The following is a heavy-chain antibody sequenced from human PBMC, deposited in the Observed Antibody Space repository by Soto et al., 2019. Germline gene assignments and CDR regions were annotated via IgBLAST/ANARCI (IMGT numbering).Heavy chain of an antibody. J-gene: IGHJ6*02. V-gene: IGHV1-2*02. D-gene: IGHD6-6*01. CDR3: ARVRNSSPFYYYYGMDV. Sequence: ASVKVSCKASGYTFTGYYMHWVRQAPGQGLEWMGWINPNSGGTNYAQKFQGRVTMTRGTSISTAYMELSRLRSDDTAVYYCARVRNSSPFYYYYGMDVWGQGTTVTVSS. CDR1: GYTFTGYY. CDR2: INPNSGGT.